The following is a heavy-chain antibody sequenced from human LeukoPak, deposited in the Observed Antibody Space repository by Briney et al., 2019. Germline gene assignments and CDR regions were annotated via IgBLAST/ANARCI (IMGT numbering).Heavy chain of an antibody. V-gene: IGHV7-4-1*02. D-gene: IGHD3-16*01. CDR3: ARALMITFGGVSPGGY. CDR2: INTNTGNP. J-gene: IGHJ4*02. Sequence: ASVKVSCKASGDTFSSYAISWVRQAPGQGLEWLGWINTNTGNPTYAQGFTGRFVFSLDTSVSTAYLQISSLKAEDTAVYYCARALMITFGGVSPGGYWGQGTLVTVSS. CDR1: GDTFSSYA.